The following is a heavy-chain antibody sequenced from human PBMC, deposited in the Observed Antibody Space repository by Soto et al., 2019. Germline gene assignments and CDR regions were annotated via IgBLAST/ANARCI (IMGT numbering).Heavy chain of an antibody. V-gene: IGHV4-30-4*01. CDR1: ANCIIIGNHY. D-gene: IGHD3-9*01. Sequence: SPTXPLTCTFSANCIIIGNHYLSWIRQPPRNVLDWIGYIYYSGITYYSPSLKSLVTISVETSKNQFSLKLNSVTAADTDVYYCDRVDILNVSRCMEVWGQGITV. J-gene: IGHJ6*01. CDR2: IYYSGIT. CDR3: DRVDILNVSRCMEV.